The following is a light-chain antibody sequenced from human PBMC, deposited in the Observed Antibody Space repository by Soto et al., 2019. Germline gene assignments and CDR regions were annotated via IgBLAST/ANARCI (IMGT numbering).Light chain of an antibody. CDR3: ASWDDTLSGVV. V-gene: IGLV2-11*01. CDR2: GVS. CDR1: NSDVGGYNY. J-gene: IGLJ2*01. Sequence: QSALTQPRSVSGSPGQSVTISCTGTNSDVGGYNYVSWYQQYPGKAPKLMISGVSERPSGVPDRFSGSKSGTSASLAISGLQSEDEADYHCASWDDTLSGVVFGGGTKLTVL.